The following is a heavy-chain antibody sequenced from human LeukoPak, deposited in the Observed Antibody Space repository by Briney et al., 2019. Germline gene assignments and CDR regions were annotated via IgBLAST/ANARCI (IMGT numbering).Heavy chain of an antibody. J-gene: IGHJ6*03. CDR3: ARGDYGDYFPTYYYYYYYMDV. D-gene: IGHD4-17*01. CDR1: GFTFSNYN. V-gene: IGHV3-21*01. CDR2: ITSSGTYI. Sequence: GGSLRLSCAASGFTFSNYNMNWVRQAPGKAMEWVSSITSSGTYIFYADSVKGRFTISRDNAKNSLYLQMNSLRAEDTAVYYCARGDYGDYFPTYYYYYYYMDVWGKGTTVTISS.